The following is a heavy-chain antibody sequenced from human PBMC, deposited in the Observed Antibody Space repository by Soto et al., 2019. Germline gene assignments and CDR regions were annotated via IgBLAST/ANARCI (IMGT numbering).Heavy chain of an antibody. CDR2: IYYSGST. Sequence: SETLSLTCTVSGGSISSSSYYWGWIRQPPGKGLEWIGSIYYSGSTYYNPSLKSRVTISVDTSKNQFSLKLSSVTAADTAVYYCARRAESDYYDSSGYYYDYWGQGTLVTVSS. CDR3: ARRAESDYYDSSGYYYDY. V-gene: IGHV4-39*01. J-gene: IGHJ4*02. CDR1: GGSISSSSYY. D-gene: IGHD3-22*01.